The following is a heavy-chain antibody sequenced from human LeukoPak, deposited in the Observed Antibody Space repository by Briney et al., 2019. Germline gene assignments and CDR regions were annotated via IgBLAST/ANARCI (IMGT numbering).Heavy chain of an antibody. V-gene: IGHV4-34*01. CDR1: GGSFSNYY. Sequence: SETLSLTCAVYGGSFSNYYWSWIRQTPGEGMEWIGEINDSGRTNYNPSPMSRVTVSVDTSKNQFSLRLTSVTATDTAVYYCARRWNYGRNYYIDVWGKGAAVSVSS. CDR3: ARRWNYGRNYYIDV. D-gene: IGHD1-7*01. CDR2: INDSGRT. J-gene: IGHJ6*03.